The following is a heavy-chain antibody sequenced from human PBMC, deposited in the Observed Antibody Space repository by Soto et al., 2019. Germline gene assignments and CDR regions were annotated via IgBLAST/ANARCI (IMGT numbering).Heavy chain of an antibody. CDR1: GGTFSSYA. CDR2: IIPIFGTA. D-gene: IGHD2-21*01. Sequence: ASVKVSCKASGGTFSSYAISWVRQAPGQGLEWMGGIIPIFGTANYAQKFQGRVTITADESTSTAYMELSSLRSEDTAVYYCARGDGYNDGDYFDYWGQGTLVTVSS. J-gene: IGHJ4*02. CDR3: ARGDGYNDGDYFDY. V-gene: IGHV1-69*13.